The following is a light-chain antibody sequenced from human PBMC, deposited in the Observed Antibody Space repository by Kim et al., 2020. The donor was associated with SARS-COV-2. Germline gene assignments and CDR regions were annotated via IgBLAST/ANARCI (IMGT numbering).Light chain of an antibody. CDR2: DAS. V-gene: IGKV1-5*01. Sequence: ASVGDRVTITCRASQSISGSLAWYQQKPGKAPNLLIFDASNLESGVPSRFSGSGSGTEFTLTINTLQPDDFATYYCHQYNSYSPTFGQGTRVEIK. CDR1: QSISGS. CDR3: HQYNSYSPT. J-gene: IGKJ1*01.